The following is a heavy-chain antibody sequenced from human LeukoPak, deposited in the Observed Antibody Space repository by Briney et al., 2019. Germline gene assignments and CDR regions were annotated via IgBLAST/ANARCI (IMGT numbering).Heavy chain of an antibody. D-gene: IGHD3-22*01. CDR2: INPNSGGT. Sequence: ASVTVSCKASGYTFTGYYMHWVRQAPGQGLEWMGWINPNSGGTNYVQKFQGRVTMTRDTSISTAYMELSRLRSDDTAVYYCAKDGLDDSPFDIWGQGTMVTVSS. J-gene: IGHJ3*02. V-gene: IGHV1-2*02. CDR3: AKDGLDDSPFDI. CDR1: GYTFTGYY.